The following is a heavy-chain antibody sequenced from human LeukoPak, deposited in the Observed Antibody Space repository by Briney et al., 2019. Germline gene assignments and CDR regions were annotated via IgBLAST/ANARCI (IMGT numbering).Heavy chain of an antibody. Sequence: GESLKISGKGSGYSFTSYWISWVRQMPGKGLEWMGRIDPSDSYTNYSPSFQGHVTISADKPISTAYLQWSSLKASDTAMYYCARHLGQTWGGFDYWGQGTLVTVSS. V-gene: IGHV5-10-1*01. J-gene: IGHJ4*02. D-gene: IGHD3-16*01. CDR2: IDPSDSYT. CDR1: GYSFTSYW. CDR3: ARHLGQTWGGFDY.